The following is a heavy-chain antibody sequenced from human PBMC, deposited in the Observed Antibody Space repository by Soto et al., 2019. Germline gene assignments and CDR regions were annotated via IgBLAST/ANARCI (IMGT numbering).Heavy chain of an antibody. CDR3: ARPDPYYYYYMDV. CDR1: GGSFSGYY. CDR2: INHSGST. V-gene: IGHV4-34*01. Sequence: SETLSLTCAVYGGSFSGYYWSWIRQPPGKGLEWIGEINHSGSTNYNPSLKSRVTISVDTSKNQFSLKLSSVTAADTAVYYCARPDPYYYYYMDVWGKGTTVTVSS. J-gene: IGHJ6*03.